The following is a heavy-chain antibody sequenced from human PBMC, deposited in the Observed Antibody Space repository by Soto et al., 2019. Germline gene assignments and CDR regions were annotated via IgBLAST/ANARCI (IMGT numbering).Heavy chain of an antibody. V-gene: IGHV3-23*01. D-gene: IGHD6-6*01. CDR2: ISGSGSST. J-gene: IGHJ4*02. CDR3: AKENGFQFVNFGASGFDY. Sequence: EVQLLESGGGLVQPGGSLRLSCAASGFRFSSKAMSWVRQAPGKWLEWVSIISGSGSSTYYTDSLKGRFTISRDNSKNMVYLEMNYLRAKDTAVYYCAKENGFQFVNFGASGFDYWGQGSLVSVSS. CDR1: GFRFSSKA.